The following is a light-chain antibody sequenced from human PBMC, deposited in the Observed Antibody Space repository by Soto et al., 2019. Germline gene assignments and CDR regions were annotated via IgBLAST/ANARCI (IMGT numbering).Light chain of an antibody. CDR1: SSDVGSYDY. CDR2: EVN. CDR3: SSYAGSNNFPYV. J-gene: IGLJ1*01. Sequence: QSALTQPPSASGSPGQSVAISCTGTSSDVGSYDYVSWYQHHPGKAPKLMIYEVNKRPSGVPDCFSGSKSGNTASLTVSGLQAEDEADYYCSSYAGSNNFPYVFGTGTKVTVL. V-gene: IGLV2-8*01.